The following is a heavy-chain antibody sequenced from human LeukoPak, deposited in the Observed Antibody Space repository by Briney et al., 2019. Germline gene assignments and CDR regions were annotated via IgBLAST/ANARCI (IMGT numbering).Heavy chain of an antibody. V-gene: IGHV3-30-3*01. Sequence: QPGGSLRLSCAASGFTFSSYAMHWVRQAPGKGLEWVAVMSYDGTNKYYADSVKGRFTISRDNSKNTLYLQMNSLRAEDTAVYYCAKAEGRFLDRGNYMDVWGKGTTVTVSS. CDR1: GFTFSSYA. CDR2: MSYDGTNK. CDR3: AKAEGRFLDRGNYMDV. J-gene: IGHJ6*03. D-gene: IGHD3-3*01.